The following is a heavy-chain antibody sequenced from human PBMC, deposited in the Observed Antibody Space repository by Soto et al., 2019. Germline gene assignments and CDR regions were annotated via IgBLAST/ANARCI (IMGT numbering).Heavy chain of an antibody. Sequence: GSVKVSSKASGYPFTSYGISSVRQAPGQGLEWIACITDYNGNTNYAQKPQGRVTMTTDTSTSTAYMELRSLRSDDTAVYYCARVRIDYDFWSGYSHTDYYYYYGMDVWGQGTTVTVSS. CDR1: GYPFTSYG. CDR3: ARVRIDYDFWSGYSHTDYYYYYGMDV. CDR2: ITDYNGNT. J-gene: IGHJ6*02. D-gene: IGHD3-3*01. V-gene: IGHV1-18*04.